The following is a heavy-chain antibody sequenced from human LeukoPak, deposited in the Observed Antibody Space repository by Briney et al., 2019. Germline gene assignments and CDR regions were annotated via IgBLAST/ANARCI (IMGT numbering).Heavy chain of an antibody. CDR3: AISGLGFGEFRGLDY. V-gene: IGHV3-23*01. CDR1: RFTFSTFD. Sequence: PGGSLRLSCAASRFTFSTFDMSWVRQAPGKGLEWVSAISESGGGTYYADSVKGRFTISRDNSKDTLYLQMNSLRAEDTAVYYCAISGLGFGEFRGLDYWGQGILVTVSS. D-gene: IGHD3-10*01. CDR2: ISESGGGT. J-gene: IGHJ4*02.